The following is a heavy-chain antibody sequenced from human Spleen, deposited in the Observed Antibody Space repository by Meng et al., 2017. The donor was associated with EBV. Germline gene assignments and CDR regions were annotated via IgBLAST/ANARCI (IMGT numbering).Heavy chain of an antibody. Sequence: QVQLVQSGAGVRKPGSSVRVSCRTSGGTFSSDAVSWVRQAPGQGLEWMGGLIPMVGAPHYAQKFQGRVTIIADESTSTHYMELSSLRSEDTALYFCSSESGRGFTPDYWGQGTLVTVSS. J-gene: IGHJ4*02. CDR3: SSESGRGFTPDY. CDR2: LIPMVGAP. D-gene: IGHD3-10*01. CDR1: GGTFSSDA. V-gene: IGHV1-69*01.